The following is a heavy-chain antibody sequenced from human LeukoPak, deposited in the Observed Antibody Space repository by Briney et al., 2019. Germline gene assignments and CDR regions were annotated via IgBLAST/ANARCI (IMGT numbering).Heavy chain of an antibody. Sequence: GGSLRLSCAASGFALSSHWMTWVRQVPGRGPEWVANVNRDGSETYYLDSVKGRFTISKDNAKNSLYLQMNSLRAEDTAVYYCARAQHRGGSDYWGQGTLVTVSS. V-gene: IGHV3-7*01. CDR2: VNRDGSET. CDR1: GFALSSHW. CDR3: ARAQHRGGSDY. J-gene: IGHJ4*02. D-gene: IGHD2-15*01.